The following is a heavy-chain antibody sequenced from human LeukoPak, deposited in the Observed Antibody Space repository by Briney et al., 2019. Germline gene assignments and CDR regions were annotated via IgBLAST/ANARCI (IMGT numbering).Heavy chain of an antibody. D-gene: IGHD3-9*01. CDR1: GGSVSSGSYY. CDR3: ARTPGWDPDYFDY. Sequence: PSETLSLTCTVSGGSVSSGSYYWSWIRQPPGKGLEWIGYIYYSGSTNYNPSLKSRVTISVDTSKNQFSLKLSSVTAADTAVYYCARTPGWDPDYFDYWGQGTLVTVSP. CDR2: IYYSGST. V-gene: IGHV4-61*01. J-gene: IGHJ4*02.